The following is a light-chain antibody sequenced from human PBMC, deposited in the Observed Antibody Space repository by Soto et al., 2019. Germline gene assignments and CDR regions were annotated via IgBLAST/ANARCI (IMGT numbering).Light chain of an antibody. V-gene: IGLV2-14*01. CDR3: ISYTTRSTWV. CDR1: SSDVGGYNY. CDR2: DVV. J-gene: IGLJ3*02. Sequence: QSALTQPASVSGSPGQSITISCTGASSDVGGYNYVSWYQQHPGKAPKLIIYDVVSRPSGVSNRFSGSKSGNTASLTISGLQAEDEADYYCISYTTRSTWVFGGGSKVTVL.